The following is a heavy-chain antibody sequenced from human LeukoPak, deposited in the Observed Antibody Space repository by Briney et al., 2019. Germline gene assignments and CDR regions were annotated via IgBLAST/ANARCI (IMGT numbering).Heavy chain of an antibody. V-gene: IGHV1-69*13. CDR3: ARGGYLAAAGKPFDY. D-gene: IGHD6-13*01. CDR2: IIPIFGTA. CDR1: GGTFSSYA. J-gene: IGHJ4*02. Sequence: ASVKVSCKASGGTFSSYAISWVRQAPGQGLEWMGGIIPIFGTANYAQKFQGRVTITADESTSTAYMELSSLRSEDTAVYYCARGGYLAAAGKPFDYWGQGTLVTVSS.